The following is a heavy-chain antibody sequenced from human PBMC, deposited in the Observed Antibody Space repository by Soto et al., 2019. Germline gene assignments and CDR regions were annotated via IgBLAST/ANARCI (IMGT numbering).Heavy chain of an antibody. D-gene: IGHD2-15*01. J-gene: IGHJ6*03. CDR1: GGTFSSYT. CDR3: AREGLETYCSGGSCATHYYMDV. Sequence: ASVKVSCKASGGTFSSYTISWVRQAPGQGLEWMGRIIPILGIANYAQKFQGRVTITADKSTSTAYMELSSLRSEDTAVYYCAREGLETYCSGGSCATHYYMDVWGKGTTVTVSS. V-gene: IGHV1-69*04. CDR2: IIPILGIA.